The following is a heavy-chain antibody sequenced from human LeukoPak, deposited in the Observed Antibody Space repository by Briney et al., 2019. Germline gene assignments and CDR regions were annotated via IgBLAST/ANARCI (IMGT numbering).Heavy chain of an antibody. D-gene: IGHD6-19*01. CDR2: IYSGGST. V-gene: IGHV3-53*01. Sequence: GGSLRLSCAASGFTVSSNYMSWVRQAPGKGLEWVSVIYSGGSTYYADSVKGRFTISRDNSKNTLYLQMNSLRAEDTAVYYCARPVIAVADKYYYYYYMDVWGKGTTVTVSS. CDR3: ARPVIAVADKYYYYYYMDV. CDR1: GFTVSSNY. J-gene: IGHJ6*03.